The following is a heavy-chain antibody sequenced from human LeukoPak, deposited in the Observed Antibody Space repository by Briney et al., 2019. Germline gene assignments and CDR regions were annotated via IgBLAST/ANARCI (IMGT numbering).Heavy chain of an antibody. CDR2: ISSSGSTI. J-gene: IGHJ4*02. CDR3: ARDGREWLAPFDY. CDR1: GFTFSSYE. D-gene: IGHD6-19*01. Sequence: GGSLRLSCAASGFTFSSYEMNWVRQAPGKGLEWVSYISSSGSTIYYADSVKGRFTISRDNAKNSLYLQMNSLRAEDTAGYYCARDGREWLAPFDYWGQGTLVTVSS. V-gene: IGHV3-48*03.